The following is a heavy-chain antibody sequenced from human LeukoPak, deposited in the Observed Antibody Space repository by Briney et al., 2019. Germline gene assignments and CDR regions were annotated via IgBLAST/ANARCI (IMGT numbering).Heavy chain of an antibody. CDR2: IYSDGSKT. Sequence: GGSLRLSCAASRFTISRHGMHWVRQAPGKGLEWVAVIYSDGSKTFYVDSVKGRFTISRDISKNTLYLQMNSLRVEDTAVYYCARDGYSNYYYGMDFWGQGTMVTVSS. J-gene: IGHJ6*02. CDR3: ARDGYSNYYYGMDF. V-gene: IGHV3-33*01. D-gene: IGHD4-11*01. CDR1: RFTISRHG.